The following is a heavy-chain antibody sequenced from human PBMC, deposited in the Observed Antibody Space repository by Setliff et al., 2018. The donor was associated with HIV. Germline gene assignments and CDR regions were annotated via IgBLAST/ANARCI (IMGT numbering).Heavy chain of an antibody. CDR1: GGTFSSYG. CDR2: IIPMFGTA. V-gene: IGHV1-69*13. Sequence: GASVKVSCKASGGTFSSYGINWVRQAPGQGLEWMGGIIPMFGTANYAQKSQGRVTITADESTSTVYMELTRLRSEDTAVYYCARTLGYCSGGSCYLDYWGQGTLVTVSS. CDR3: ARTLGYCSGGSCYLDY. D-gene: IGHD2-15*01. J-gene: IGHJ4*02.